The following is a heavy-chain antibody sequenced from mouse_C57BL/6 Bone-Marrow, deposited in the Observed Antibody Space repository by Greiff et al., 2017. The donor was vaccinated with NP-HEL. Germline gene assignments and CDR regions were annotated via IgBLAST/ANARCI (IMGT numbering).Heavy chain of an antibody. J-gene: IGHJ1*03. CDR3: ARRRYGSSHWYFDV. Sequence: EVQLQQSGPVLVKPGASVKMSCKASGYTFTDYYMNWVKQSHGKSLEWIGVINPYNGGTSYNQKFKGKATLTVDKSSSTAYMELNSLTTEDSAVYYGARRRYGSSHWYFDVWGTGTTVTVSS. CDR1: GYTFTDYY. CDR2: INPYNGGT. V-gene: IGHV1-19*01. D-gene: IGHD1-1*01.